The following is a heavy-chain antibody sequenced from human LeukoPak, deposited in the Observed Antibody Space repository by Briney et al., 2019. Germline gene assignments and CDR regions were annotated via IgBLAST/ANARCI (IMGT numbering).Heavy chain of an antibody. V-gene: IGHV4-59*01. D-gene: IGHD1-7*01. CDR3: ARELSLTGTLDY. Sequence: SETLSLTCTVSGGSISSYYWSWIRQPPGKGLEWIGYIYYSGSTNYNPSLKSRVTISVDTSKNQFSLKLSSVTAADTAVYYCARELSLTGTLDYWGQGTLVTVSS. CDR1: GGSISSYY. J-gene: IGHJ4*02. CDR2: IYYSGST.